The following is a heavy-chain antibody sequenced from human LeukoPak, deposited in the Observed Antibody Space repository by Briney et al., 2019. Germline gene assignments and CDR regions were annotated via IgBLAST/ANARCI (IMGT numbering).Heavy chain of an antibody. CDR2: IYYSGSA. J-gene: IGHJ4*02. Sequence: SETLSLTCTVSGGSISSYYWGWIRQPPGKGLEWIGSIYYSGSAYYNPSLQSRVTMSVDTSKNQFSLKLSSVTAADTAVYYCARGMPTDYWGKEPLVTVSS. V-gene: IGHV4-39*07. CDR1: GGSISSYY. CDR3: ARGMPTDY. D-gene: IGHD2-2*01.